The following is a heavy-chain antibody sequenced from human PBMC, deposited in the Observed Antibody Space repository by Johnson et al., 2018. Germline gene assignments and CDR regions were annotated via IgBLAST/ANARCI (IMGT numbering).Heavy chain of an antibody. J-gene: IGHJ6*03. CDR2: IRSNSNNI. Sequence: VQLVQSGGGLVKPGGSLRLSCAASGFTFSTYSMNWVRQAPGKGLEWVSFIRSNSNNIYYGDSVKGRFTISRDNTKNSLYLQMNSLRAEDTAVYYCSRAGPRYYYYYYMDVWGKGTTVTVSS. CDR1: GFTFSTYS. CDR3: SRAGPRYYYYYYMDV. V-gene: IGHV3-21*01.